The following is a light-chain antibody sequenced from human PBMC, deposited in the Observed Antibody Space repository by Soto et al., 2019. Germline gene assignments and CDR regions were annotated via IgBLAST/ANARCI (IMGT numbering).Light chain of an antibody. J-gene: IGLJ2*01. CDR1: SSNIGAGYD. CDR3: QSYDSSLSASV. V-gene: IGLV1-40*01. CDR2: GNN. Sequence: QSVLTQPPSVSGAPGQRVTISCTGSSSNIGAGYDVHWYQQLPGTAPKLLIYGNNNRPSGVPDRFSGSKSGTSASLAITGLQAEDEVDYYCQSYDSSLSASVFGGGTKVTVL.